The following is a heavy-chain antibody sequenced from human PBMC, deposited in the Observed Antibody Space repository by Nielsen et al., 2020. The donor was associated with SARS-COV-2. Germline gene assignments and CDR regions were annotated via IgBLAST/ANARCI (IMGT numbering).Heavy chain of an antibody. CDR2: ISYDGSNK. Sequence: GGSLRLSCAASGFTFSSYGMHWVRQAPGKGLEWVAVISYDGSNKYYADSVKGRFTISRDNSKNTLYLQMNSLRAEDTAVYYCARDFSVGDGGRDYWGQGTLVTVSS. D-gene: IGHD2-21*01. CDR3: ARDFSVGDGGRDY. J-gene: IGHJ4*02. CDR1: GFTFSSYG. V-gene: IGHV3-30*03.